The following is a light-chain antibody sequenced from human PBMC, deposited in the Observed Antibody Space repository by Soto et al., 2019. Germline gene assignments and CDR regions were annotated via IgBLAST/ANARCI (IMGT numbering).Light chain of an antibody. V-gene: IGKV3-15*01. CDR3: QQFNNWPHT. CDR1: QSVNQK. J-gene: IGKJ5*01. CDR2: VAS. Sequence: EIVLTQSPATLSVSPVERATLSCRASQSVNQKLGWYQQKPGQAPRLLIYVASYRATGIPARFSGSGSGTEYTLTISNLQAEDFAVYYCQQFNNWPHTFGQGTRREIK.